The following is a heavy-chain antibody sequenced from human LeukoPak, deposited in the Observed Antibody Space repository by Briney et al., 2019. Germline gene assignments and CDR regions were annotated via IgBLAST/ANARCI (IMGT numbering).Heavy chain of an antibody. D-gene: IGHD2-2*01. J-gene: IGHJ4*02. CDR3: ARFTVPAAIIDY. CDR2: IYYSGST. CDR1: SGSISSYY. V-gene: IGHV4-59*01. Sequence: SETLSLTCTVSSGSISSYYWSWIRQPPGKGLDWIGYIYYSGSTNYNPSLKSRVTISVDTSKNQFSLKLSSVSAADTAVYYCARFTVPAAIIDYWGQGTLVTVSS.